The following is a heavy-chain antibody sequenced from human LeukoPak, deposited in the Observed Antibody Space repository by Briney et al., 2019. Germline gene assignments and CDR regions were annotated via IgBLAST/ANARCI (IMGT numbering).Heavy chain of an antibody. D-gene: IGHD4-17*01. CDR1: GYTFTSYG. J-gene: IGHJ3*02. V-gene: IGHV1-18*01. Sequence: ASVKVSCKASGYTFTSYGISWVRQAPGQGLEWMGWISAYNGNTNYAQKLQGRVNMTTDTSTSTAYMELRSLRSDDTAVYYCARDKIRNYGAAFDIWGQGTMVTVSS. CDR2: ISAYNGNT. CDR3: ARDKIRNYGAAFDI.